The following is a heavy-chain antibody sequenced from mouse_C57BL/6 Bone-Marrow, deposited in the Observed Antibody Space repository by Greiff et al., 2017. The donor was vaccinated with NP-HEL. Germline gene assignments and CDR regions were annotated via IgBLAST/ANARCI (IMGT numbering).Heavy chain of an antibody. CDR1: GYSITSGYY. D-gene: IGHD6-1*01. CDR3: ATSARERNYAMDY. CDR2: ISYDGSN. J-gene: IGHJ4*01. Sequence: EVKLEESGPGLVKPSQSLSLTCSVTGYSITSGYYWNWIRQFPGNKLEWMGYISYDGSNNYNPSLKNRISITRDTSKNQFFLKLNSVTTEDTATYYCATSARERNYAMDYWGQGTSVTVSS. V-gene: IGHV3-6*01.